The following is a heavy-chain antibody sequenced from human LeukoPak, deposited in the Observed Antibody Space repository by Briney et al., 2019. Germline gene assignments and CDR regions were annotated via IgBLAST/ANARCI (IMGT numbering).Heavy chain of an antibody. CDR2: IHPSGGST. CDR1: GYTFTSYG. J-gene: IGHJ3*02. Sequence: GASLKVSCKASGYTFTSYGISWVRQAPGQGLEWMGVIHPSGGSTSYAQKFQGRVTMTRDTSISTAYMELSRLRSGDTAVYYCARDRGLAGGADAFDIWGQGTMVTVSS. CDR3: ARDRGLAGGADAFDI. V-gene: IGHV1-46*01. D-gene: IGHD6-19*01.